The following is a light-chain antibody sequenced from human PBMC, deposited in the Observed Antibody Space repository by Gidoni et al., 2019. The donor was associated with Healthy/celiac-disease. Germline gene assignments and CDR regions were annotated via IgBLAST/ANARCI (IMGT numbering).Light chain of an antibody. J-gene: IGKJ1*01. CDR3: QQYYSYPPWT. Sequence: AIRMTQSPSSFSASTGDRVTITCRASQGISSYLAWYQQKPGKAPKLLIYAASTLRSGVPSRFSGSGAGTDFTLTISCLQSEDFATYYCQQYYSYPPWTFGQXTKVEIK. V-gene: IGKV1-8*01. CDR1: QGISSY. CDR2: AAS.